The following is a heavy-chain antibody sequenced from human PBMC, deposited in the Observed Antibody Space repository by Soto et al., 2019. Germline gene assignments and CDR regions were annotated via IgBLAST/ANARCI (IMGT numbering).Heavy chain of an antibody. J-gene: IGHJ3*02. CDR2: IWYDGSNK. V-gene: IGHV3-33*01. CDR1: GFTFSSYG. Sequence: GGSLRLSCAASGFTFSSYGMHWVRQAPGKGLEWVAVIWYDGSNKYYADSVKGRFTISRDNSKNTLYLQMNSLRAEDTAVYYCARDRDIVVVPATDDAFDIWGQGTMVTVSS. D-gene: IGHD2-2*01. CDR3: ARDRDIVVVPATDDAFDI.